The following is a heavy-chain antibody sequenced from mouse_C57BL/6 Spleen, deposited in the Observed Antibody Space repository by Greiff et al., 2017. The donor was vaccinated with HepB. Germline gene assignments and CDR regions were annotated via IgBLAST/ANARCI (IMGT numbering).Heavy chain of an antibody. CDR3: ARGGGKDWYFDV. D-gene: IGHD1-3*01. CDR1: GYTFTSYW. CDR2: IHPNSGST. Sequence: VQLQQPGAELVKPGASVKLSCKASGYTFTSYWMHWVKQRPGQGLEWIGMIHPNSGSTNYNEKFKSKATLTVDKSSSTAYMQLSSLTSEDSAVYYCARGGGKDWYFDVWGTGTTVTVSS. V-gene: IGHV1-64*01. J-gene: IGHJ1*03.